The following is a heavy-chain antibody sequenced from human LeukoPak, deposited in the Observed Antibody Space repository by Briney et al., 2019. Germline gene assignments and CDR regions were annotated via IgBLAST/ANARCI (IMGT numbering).Heavy chain of an antibody. D-gene: IGHD6-6*01. CDR1: GGSISSYH. J-gene: IGHJ4*02. Sequence: SETLSLTCTVSGGSISSYHWSWIRQPAGKGLEWIGRIYTSGSTNYNPSLKSRVTMSVDTSKNQFSLKLSSVTAADTAVYYCARDPPYSSSSEGLDYWGQGTLVTVSS. V-gene: IGHV4-4*07. CDR2: IYTSGST. CDR3: ARDPPYSSSSEGLDY.